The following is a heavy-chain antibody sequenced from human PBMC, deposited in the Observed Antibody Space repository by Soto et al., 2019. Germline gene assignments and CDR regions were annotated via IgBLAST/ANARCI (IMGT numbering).Heavy chain of an antibody. V-gene: IGHV4-39*01. D-gene: IGHD6-13*01. CDR2: IYYSGST. Sequence: PSETLSLTCTVSGGSISSSSYYWGWIRQPPGKGLEWIGSIYYSGSTYYNPSLKSRVTISVDTSKNQFSLKLSSVTAADTAVYYCARQGKRYSSSWYPDYWGQGTLVTAPQ. CDR3: ARQGKRYSSSWYPDY. CDR1: GGSISSSSYY. J-gene: IGHJ4*02.